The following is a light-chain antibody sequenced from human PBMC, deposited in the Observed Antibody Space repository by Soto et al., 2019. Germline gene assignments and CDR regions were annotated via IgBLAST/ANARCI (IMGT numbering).Light chain of an antibody. J-gene: IGLJ2*01. Sequence: QSVLTQPPSASGTPGQRVTISCSGRSSNIGSNAVHWYQQLQGTAPKLLIYSTNQRPSGVPDRFSGSKSGTSASLAISGLQSEDEADYYCATWDDSLNALFGGGTKLTVL. CDR1: SSNIGSNA. CDR2: STN. CDR3: ATWDDSLNAL. V-gene: IGLV1-44*01.